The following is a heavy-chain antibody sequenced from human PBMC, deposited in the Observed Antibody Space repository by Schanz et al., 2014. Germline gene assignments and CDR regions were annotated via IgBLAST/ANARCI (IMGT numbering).Heavy chain of an antibody. Sequence: GQLAESGGGLVQPGGSLRLSCAVSGFTVSSNHMSWVRQAPGKGLEWVAVIWYDENNKYYADSVKGRFTMSRDNSKNTLYLQMNSLRAEDTAVYFCARAHGNNWYGKGLDYWGQGALVTVSS. CDR1: GFTVSSNH. V-gene: IGHV3-33*08. J-gene: IGHJ4*02. D-gene: IGHD1-1*01. CDR3: ARAHGNNWYGKGLDY. CDR2: IWYDENNK.